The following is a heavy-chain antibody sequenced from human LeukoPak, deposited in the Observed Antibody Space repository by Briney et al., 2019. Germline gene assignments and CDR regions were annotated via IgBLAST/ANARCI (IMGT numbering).Heavy chain of an antibody. Sequence: ASVKVSCKASGYTFTSHGISWVRQAPGQGLEWMGWISAYNGNTNYAQKLQGRVTMTTDTSTSTAYMELRSLRSDDTAVYYCARSPYYYDSSGYQFDYWGQGTLDTVSS. CDR3: ARSPYYYDSSGYQFDY. V-gene: IGHV1-18*01. J-gene: IGHJ4*02. CDR1: GYTFTSHG. CDR2: ISAYNGNT. D-gene: IGHD3-22*01.